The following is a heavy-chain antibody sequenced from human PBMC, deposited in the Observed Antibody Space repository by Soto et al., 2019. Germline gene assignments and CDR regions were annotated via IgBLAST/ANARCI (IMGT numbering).Heavy chain of an antibody. D-gene: IGHD5-12*01. J-gene: IGHJ6*03. CDR3: ARAGPEKRYVDIVATPKGDYYYYYYMDV. Sequence: EVQLVESGGGLVQPGGSLRLSCAASGFTFSSYWMHWVRQAPGKGLVWVSRINSDGSSTSYADSVKGRFTISRDNAKNTLYLQMNSLRAEDTAVYYCARAGPEKRYVDIVATPKGDYYYYYYMDVWGKGTTVTVSS. CDR2: INSDGSST. CDR1: GFTFSSYW. V-gene: IGHV3-74*01.